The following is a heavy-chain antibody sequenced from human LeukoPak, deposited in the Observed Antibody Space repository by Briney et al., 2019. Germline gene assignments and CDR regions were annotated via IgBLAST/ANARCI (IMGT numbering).Heavy chain of an antibody. J-gene: IGHJ4*02. CDR3: AWWFGELSH. V-gene: IGHV3-23*01. CDR2: ISGGGGTT. CDR1: GFNFSNYA. D-gene: IGHD3-10*01. Sequence: PGGSLRLSCVASGFNFSNYAMSWVRQAPGKGLEWVSAISGGGGTTYYADSVKGRFTISKGNSKNTVSLQMNSLRAEDTAVYYCAWWFGELSHWGQGTLVTVSS.